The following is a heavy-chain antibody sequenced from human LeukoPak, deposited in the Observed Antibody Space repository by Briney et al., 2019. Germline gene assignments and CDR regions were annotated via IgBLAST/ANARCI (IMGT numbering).Heavy chain of an antibody. CDR2: ISDGSSHI. V-gene: IGHV3-21*01. CDR3: VRGEDYTNHATFSRNDY. Sequence: GGSRRLACAASGFTCSSYSMNWVRQAPGKGMEWVASISDGSSHIHYADSVKGRFTIFRDNAKNSLHLQMNSLSAEATAVYYCVRGEDYTNHATFSRNDYWGQGILVTVSS. CDR1: GFTCSSYS. D-gene: IGHD1-14*01. J-gene: IGHJ4*02.